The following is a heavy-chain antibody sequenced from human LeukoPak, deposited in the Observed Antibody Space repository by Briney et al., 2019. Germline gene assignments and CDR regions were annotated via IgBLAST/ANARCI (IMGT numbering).Heavy chain of an antibody. CDR3: AKDNYDFWSGHFDY. D-gene: IGHD3-3*01. V-gene: IGHV3-9*03. CDR1: GLTFDDYA. J-gene: IGHJ4*02. Sequence: GGSLRLSCAASGLTFDDYAMHWVRQAPGKGLEWVSGISWNSGSIGYADSVKGRFTISRDNAKNSLYLQMNSLRAEDMALYYCAKDNYDFWSGHFDYWGQGTLVTVSS. CDR2: ISWNSGSI.